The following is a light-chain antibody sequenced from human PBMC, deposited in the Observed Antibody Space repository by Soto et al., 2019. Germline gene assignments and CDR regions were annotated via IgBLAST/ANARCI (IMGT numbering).Light chain of an antibody. J-gene: IGKJ2*01. Sequence: EIVLTQSPGTLSLSPGERATLSCRASQSVSSTYLAWYQQKPGQAPRLLIYGALSSATGIPDRFSGSGSGTDYTLTISRLEPEDFAVYYGQHYGSSPYTFGQGTKLEIK. CDR2: GAL. CDR1: QSVSSTY. CDR3: QHYGSSPYT. V-gene: IGKV3-20*01.